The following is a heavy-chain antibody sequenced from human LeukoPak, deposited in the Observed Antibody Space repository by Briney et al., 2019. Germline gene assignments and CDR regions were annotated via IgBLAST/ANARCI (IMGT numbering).Heavy chain of an antibody. Sequence: KSSETLSLTCTVSGVSVSSGSYYWSWIRQPPGKGLEWIGYIYYSGSTNYNPSLKSRVTISVDTSKNQFSLKLSSVTAADTAMYYCARDKLVGYYYGMDVWGQGTTVTVSS. CDR3: ARDKLVGYYYGMDV. D-gene: IGHD2-2*01. J-gene: IGHJ6*02. CDR1: GVSVSSGSYY. CDR2: IYYSGST. V-gene: IGHV4-61*01.